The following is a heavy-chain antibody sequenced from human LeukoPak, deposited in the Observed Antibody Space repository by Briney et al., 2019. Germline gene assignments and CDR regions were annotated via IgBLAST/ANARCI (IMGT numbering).Heavy chain of an antibody. J-gene: IGHJ3*02. D-gene: IGHD3-22*01. CDR1: GGSISSSSYY. V-gene: IGHV4-39*07. CDR2: ISYSGST. CDR3: ARGPYSYDSSGAFDI. Sequence: SETLSLTCTVSGGSISSSSYYWGWIRQPPGKGLEWIGSISYSGSTYYNPSLKSRVTISVDTSKKQFSLKLSSVTAADTAVYFCARGPYSYDSSGAFDIWGQGTMVTVSS.